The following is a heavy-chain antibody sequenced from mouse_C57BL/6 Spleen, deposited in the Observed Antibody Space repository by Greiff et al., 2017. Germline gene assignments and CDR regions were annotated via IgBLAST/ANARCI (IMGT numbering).Heavy chain of an antibody. D-gene: IGHD1-1*01. J-gene: IGHJ4*01. CDR1: GYTFTSYT. V-gene: IGHV1-4*01. Sequence: QVQLQQSGAELARPGASVKMSCKASGYTFTSYTMHWVKQRPGQGLEWIGYINPSSGYTKYNQKFKDKATLTADKSSSTAYMQLSSLTAEDSAVYYFARVDYGSSYDDYAMGGWGQGTSVTVSS. CDR3: ARVDYGSSYDDYAMGG. CDR2: INPSSGYT.